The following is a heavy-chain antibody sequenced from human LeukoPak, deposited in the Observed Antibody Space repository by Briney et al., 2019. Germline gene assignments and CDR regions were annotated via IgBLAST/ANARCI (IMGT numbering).Heavy chain of an antibody. J-gene: IGHJ5*02. CDR2: ISAYNGNT. CDR1: GYTFTSYG. D-gene: IGHD3-3*01. Sequence: GAPVKVSCKASGYTFTSYGISWVRQAPGQGLEWMGWISAYNGNTNYAQKLQGRVTMTTDTSTSTAYMELRSLRSDDTAVYYCARATQTEPVLEWLLWGLNNWFDPWGQGTLVTVSS. CDR3: ARATQTEPVLEWLLWGLNNWFDP. V-gene: IGHV1-18*01.